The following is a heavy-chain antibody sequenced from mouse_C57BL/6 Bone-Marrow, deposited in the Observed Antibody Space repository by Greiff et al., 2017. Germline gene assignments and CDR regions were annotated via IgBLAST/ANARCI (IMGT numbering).Heavy chain of an antibody. V-gene: IGHV1-76*01. CDR2: IYPGSGNT. Sequence: VQLQESGAELVRPGASVKLSCKASGYTFTDYYINWVKQRPGQGLEWIARIYPGSGNTYYNEKFKGKATLTAEKSSSTAYMQLSSLTSEDSAVYFCARWAAYWGQGTLVTVSA. CDR1: GYTFTDYY. CDR3: ARWAAY. J-gene: IGHJ3*01.